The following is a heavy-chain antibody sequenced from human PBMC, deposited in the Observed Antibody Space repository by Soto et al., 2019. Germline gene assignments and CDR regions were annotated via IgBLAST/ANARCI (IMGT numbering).Heavy chain of an antibody. Sequence: SETLSLTCTVSGGSISGYYWSWIRQPPGKGLEWIGYIYYSGSTNYNPSLKSRVTISVDTSKNQFSLKQSSVTAADTAVYYCARAYYDSSGYHLKTNWFDPWGQATLVTVSS. CDR3: ARAYYDSSGYHLKTNWFDP. D-gene: IGHD3-22*01. CDR2: IYYSGST. CDR1: GGSISGYY. V-gene: IGHV4-59*01. J-gene: IGHJ5*02.